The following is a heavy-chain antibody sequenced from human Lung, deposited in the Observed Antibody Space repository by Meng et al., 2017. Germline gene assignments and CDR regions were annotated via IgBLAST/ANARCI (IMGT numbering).Heavy chain of an antibody. CDR3: ASSIGGLFGVVIIGAY. V-gene: IGHV1-3*01. CDR2: TNAGNGNT. J-gene: IGHJ4*02. Sequence: VRCVQCGAEVKVPWAQVKVSCKASVYPFTSYSMHWGRQAPGQRLEWMGWTNAGNGNTKYSQKFQGRVLITRDTSASTAYMELSRLRSEDTAVYYCASSIGGLFGVVIIGAYWGQGTLVTVSS. CDR1: VYPFTSYS. D-gene: IGHD3-3*01.